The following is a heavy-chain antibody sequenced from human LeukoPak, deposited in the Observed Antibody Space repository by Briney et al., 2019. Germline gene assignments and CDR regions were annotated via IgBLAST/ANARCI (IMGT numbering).Heavy chain of an antibody. CDR1: GGSISNYY. J-gene: IGHJ4*01. CDR3: ARRFPGGYGDYFDY. V-gene: IGHV4-4*07. D-gene: IGHD4-17*01. CDR2: IQTSGTT. Sequence: PSETLSLTYTVSGGSISNYYRSWIRQPAGKGLEWIGRIQTSGTTRYNSSLESRVTMSVDTSKNQFSLKVTSVTAADTAVYYCARRFPGGYGDYFDYWGHGILVTVST.